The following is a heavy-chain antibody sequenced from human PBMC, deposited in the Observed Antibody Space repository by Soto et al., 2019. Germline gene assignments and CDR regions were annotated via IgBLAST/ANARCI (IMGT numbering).Heavy chain of an antibody. D-gene: IGHD5-12*01. CDR1: GGSISSYY. CDR2: IYYSGSS. J-gene: IGHJ4*02. CDR3: ARSREWLPNDWDY. Sequence: PSETLSLTCTVSGGSISSYYWSWIRQPPGKGLEWIGYIYYSGSSNYNPSLKSRVTISVDTSKNQFSLKLSSVTAADTAVYYCARSREWLPNDWDYWGQGTLVTVSS. V-gene: IGHV4-59*01.